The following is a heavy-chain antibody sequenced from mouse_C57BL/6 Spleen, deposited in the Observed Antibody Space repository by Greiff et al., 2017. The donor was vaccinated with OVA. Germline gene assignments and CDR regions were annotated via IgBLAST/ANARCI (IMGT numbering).Heavy chain of an antibody. CDR1: GFTFSDAW. CDR2: IRNKANNHAT. D-gene: IGHD2-4*01. V-gene: IGHV6-6*01. CDR3: ISMGLRAY. Sequence: EVKLMESGGGLVQPGGSMKLSCAASGFTFSDAWMDWVRQSPEKGLEWVAEIRNKANNHATYYAESVKGRFTISSDDSKSSVYLQMNSLRAEDTGIYYCISMGLRAYWGQGTLVTVSA. J-gene: IGHJ3*01.